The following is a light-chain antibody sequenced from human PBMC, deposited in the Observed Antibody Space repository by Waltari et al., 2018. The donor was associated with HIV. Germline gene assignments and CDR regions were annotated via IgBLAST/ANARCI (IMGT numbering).Light chain of an antibody. V-gene: IGKV4-1*01. J-gene: IGKJ2*03. CDR2: WAS. CDR1: LSVLSPSNNKNY. CDR3: QQYYDVQS. Sequence: IVMTPSPDSLAVSLGERATMNCTSSLSVLSPSNNKNYLAWYQQKPGQPPKLLIYWASTRESGVPERFRGSGSGTDFTLTIDTMEAEDAALYYCQQYYDVQSFGQGTKVEIK.